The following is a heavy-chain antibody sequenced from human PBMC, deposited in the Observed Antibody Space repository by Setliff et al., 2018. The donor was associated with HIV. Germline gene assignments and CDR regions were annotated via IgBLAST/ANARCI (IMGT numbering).Heavy chain of an antibody. Sequence: PSETLSLTCTVSGGSISSYYWSWIRQPAGKGLEWIGRFYTSGSTNYNPSLKSRVTMSVDMSKNQFSLKVRYVTVADTAIYYCAREIWGQVAHVPYGMDVWGQGTTVTVSS. CDR1: GGSISSYY. J-gene: IGHJ6*02. V-gene: IGHV4-4*07. D-gene: IGHD5-12*01. CDR3: AREIWGQVAHVPYGMDV. CDR2: FYTSGST.